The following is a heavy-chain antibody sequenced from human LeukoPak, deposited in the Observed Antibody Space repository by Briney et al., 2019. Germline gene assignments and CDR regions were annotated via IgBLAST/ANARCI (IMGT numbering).Heavy chain of an antibody. Sequence: GGSLRLSCAASGFTFSSYAMSWVRQAPGKGLEWVSAISGSGGSTYYADSVKGRFTISRDNSKNTLYLQMNSLRAEDTAVYYCAKLGAMVRGAIMTFLTYGMDVWGQGTTVTVSS. CDR1: GFTFSSYA. V-gene: IGHV3-23*01. CDR3: AKLGAMVRGAIMTFLTYGMDV. J-gene: IGHJ6*02. D-gene: IGHD3-10*01. CDR2: ISGSGGST.